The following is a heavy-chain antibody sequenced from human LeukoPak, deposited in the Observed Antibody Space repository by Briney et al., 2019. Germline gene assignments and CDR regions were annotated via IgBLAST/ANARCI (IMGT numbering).Heavy chain of an antibody. V-gene: IGHV3-48*03. D-gene: IGHD6-13*01. CDR3: ASEGSPKGFDP. CDR2: ISSSGSTI. CDR1: GFTFSSYE. J-gene: IGHJ5*02. Sequence: GGSLRLSCAASGFTFSSYEMNWVRQAPGKGLEWVSYISSSGSTIYYADSVKGRFTISRDNAENSLYLQMNSLRAEDTAVYYCASEGSPKGFDPWGQGTLVTVSS.